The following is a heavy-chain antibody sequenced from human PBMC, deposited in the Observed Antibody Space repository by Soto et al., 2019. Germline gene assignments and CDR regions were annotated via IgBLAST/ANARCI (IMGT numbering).Heavy chain of an antibody. V-gene: IGHV3-74*03. CDR1: GFDFNNYW. CDR2: INGDGSDT. CDR3: ARDQTTGDGFDA. Sequence: EVQLVESGGGLVQPGGSLRLSCGASGFDFNNYWMHWVRQDPGKGLVWVSRINGDGSDTKYADSVKGRFTISRDNAKNTVYLQMNSLRAEDTAVYYCARDQTTGDGFDAWGQGTLVTVSS. D-gene: IGHD4-17*01. J-gene: IGHJ5*02.